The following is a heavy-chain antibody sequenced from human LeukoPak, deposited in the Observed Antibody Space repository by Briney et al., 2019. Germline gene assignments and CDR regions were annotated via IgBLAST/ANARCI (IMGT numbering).Heavy chain of an antibody. CDR3: ARDSAVVGGDFDY. CDR1: GFTFSSYE. V-gene: IGHV3-48*03. J-gene: IGHJ4*02. D-gene: IGHD1-26*01. Sequence: GGSLRLSCAASGFTFSSYEMHWVRQAPGKGLEWISYISSSGSNIYYADSVKGRFTISRDNAKNSLFLQMNSLRADDTAVYYCARDSAVVGGDFDYWGQGTLVTVSS. CDR2: ISSSGSNI.